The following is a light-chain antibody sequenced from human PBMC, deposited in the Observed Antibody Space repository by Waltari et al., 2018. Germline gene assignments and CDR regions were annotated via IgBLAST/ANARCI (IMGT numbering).Light chain of an antibody. V-gene: IGKV1-8*01. CDR3: QQYYTYPRT. Sequence: AIRMTQSPSSFSASTGDRVTITCRASQGISTYLALYQQKSGKAPKLLIYAASTLQRGVPSRFSGSGSGTDFTLTISCLQSEDFAIYYCQQYYTYPRTFGQGTKVEV. CDR1: QGISTY. J-gene: IGKJ1*01. CDR2: AAS.